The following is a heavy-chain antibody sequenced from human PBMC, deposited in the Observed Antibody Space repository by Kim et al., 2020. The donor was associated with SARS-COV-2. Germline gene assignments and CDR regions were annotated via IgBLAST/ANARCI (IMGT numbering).Heavy chain of an antibody. V-gene: IGHV1-3*01. D-gene: IGHD2-21*02. Sequence: QKFQGRVTITRDTSASTAYMELSSLRSEDTAVYYCAREASEVVVTAIFDYWGQGTLVTVSS. J-gene: IGHJ4*02. CDR3: AREASEVVVTAIFDY.